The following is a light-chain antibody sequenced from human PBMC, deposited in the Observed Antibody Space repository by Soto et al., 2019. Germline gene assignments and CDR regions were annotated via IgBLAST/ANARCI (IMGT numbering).Light chain of an antibody. J-gene: IGLJ2*01. CDR1: SSDVGAYDY. CDR2: DVT. Sequence: QSALTQPASVSGSPGQSITISCTGTSSDVGAYDYVSWYQQHPGKAPKLMIYDVTNRPSGVSDRFSGSKSGNTASLTISGLHTGDEADYHCSSYTRSSPLVFGGGTQLTVL. V-gene: IGLV2-14*01. CDR3: SSYTRSSPLV.